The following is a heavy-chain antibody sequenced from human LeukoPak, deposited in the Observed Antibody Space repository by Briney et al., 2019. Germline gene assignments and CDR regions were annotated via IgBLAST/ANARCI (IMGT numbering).Heavy chain of an antibody. J-gene: IGHJ4*02. CDR3: ARFPYDFWSGYPEAYYFDY. Sequence: SETLSLTCTVSGGSISSYYWSWIRQPPGKGLEWIGYIYYSGSTNYNPSLKSRVTISVDTSKNQFSLKLSSVTAADTAVYYCARFPYDFWSGYPEAYYFDYWGQGTLVTVSS. CDR2: IYYSGST. D-gene: IGHD3-3*01. CDR1: GGSISSYY. V-gene: IGHV4-59*08.